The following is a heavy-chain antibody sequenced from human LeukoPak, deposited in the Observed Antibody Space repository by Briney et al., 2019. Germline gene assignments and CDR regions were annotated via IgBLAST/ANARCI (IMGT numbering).Heavy chain of an antibody. CDR2: IIPSDGFT. V-gene: IGHV1-46*01. Sequence: ASVKVSCKASGYTFTGYYMHWVRQAPGQGLEWMGMIIPSDGFTSYAQKFQGRVTMTRDMSTSTVYMELSRLRSDDTAVYYCARDRGDIVVVVAATEIDYWGQGTLVTVSS. J-gene: IGHJ4*02. D-gene: IGHD2-15*01. CDR3: ARDRGDIVVVVAATEIDY. CDR1: GYTFTGYY.